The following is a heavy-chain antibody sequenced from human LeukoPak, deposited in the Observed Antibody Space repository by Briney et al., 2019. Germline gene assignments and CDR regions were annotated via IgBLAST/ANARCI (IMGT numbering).Heavy chain of an antibody. CDR2: IYTSGST. D-gene: IGHD4-11*01. Sequence: SETLSLTCTVSGGSISSYYWSWIRKPAGKGLEWIGRIYTSGSTNYNPSLKSRVTMSVDTSKNQFSPKLSSVTAADTAVYYCARGNYPINYYYYYMDVWGKGTTVTVSS. J-gene: IGHJ6*03. V-gene: IGHV4-4*07. CDR3: ARGNYPINYYYYYMDV. CDR1: GGSISSYY.